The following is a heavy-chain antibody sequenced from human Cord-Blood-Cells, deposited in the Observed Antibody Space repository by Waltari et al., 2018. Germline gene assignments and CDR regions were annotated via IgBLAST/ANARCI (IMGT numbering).Heavy chain of an antibody. CDR3: ASIWGSGDY. J-gene: IGHJ4*02. CDR2: ISYDGSNK. Sequence: QVQLVESGGGVVQPGRSLRLSCAASGFPFSSYGMHWVRQAPGKGLEWVAVISYDGSNKYYADSVKGRFTISRDNSKNTLYLQMNSLRAEDTAVYYCASIWGSGDYWGQGTLVTVSS. V-gene: IGHV3-30*03. CDR1: GFPFSSYG. D-gene: IGHD3-16*01.